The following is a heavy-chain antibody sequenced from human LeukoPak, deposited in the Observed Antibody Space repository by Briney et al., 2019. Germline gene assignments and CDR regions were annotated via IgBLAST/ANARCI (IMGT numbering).Heavy chain of an antibody. D-gene: IGHD6-19*01. CDR2: INPNSGGT. Sequence: ASVKVSCKASGYTFTGYYMHWVRQAPGQGLEWMGWINPNSGGTNYAQKFQGRVTMTRDTSISTACMELSRLRSDDTAVYYCARVGLIAVAAHNWFDPWGQGTLVTVSS. CDR1: GYTFTGYY. CDR3: ARVGLIAVAAHNWFDP. V-gene: IGHV1-2*02. J-gene: IGHJ5*02.